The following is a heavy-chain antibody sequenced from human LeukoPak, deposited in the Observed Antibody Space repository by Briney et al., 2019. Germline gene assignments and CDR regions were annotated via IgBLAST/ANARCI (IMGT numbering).Heavy chain of an antibody. CDR2: ISSSSSTI. CDR1: GFTFSSYS. CDR3: ARLGDYEGHYYYMDV. J-gene: IGHJ6*03. V-gene: IGHV3-48*04. D-gene: IGHD4-17*01. Sequence: GGSLRLSCAASGFTFSSYSMNWVRQAPGKGLEWDSYISSSSSTIYYADSVKGRFTISRDNAKNSLYLQMNSLRAEDTAVYYCARLGDYEGHYYYMDVWGKGTTVTVSS.